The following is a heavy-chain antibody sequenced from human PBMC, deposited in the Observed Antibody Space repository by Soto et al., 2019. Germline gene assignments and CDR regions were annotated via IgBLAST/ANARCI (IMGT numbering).Heavy chain of an antibody. J-gene: IGHJ4*02. D-gene: IGHD2-8*01. Sequence: ASVKVSFKASGYTFTSYGISWVRQAPGQGLEWMGWISAYNGNTNYAQRLQGRVTMTTDTSTSTAYMELRSLRSDDTAVYYCARDFRLIGYFDYWGQGTLVTVSS. CDR3: ARDFRLIGYFDY. V-gene: IGHV1-18*04. CDR2: ISAYNGNT. CDR1: GYTFTSYG.